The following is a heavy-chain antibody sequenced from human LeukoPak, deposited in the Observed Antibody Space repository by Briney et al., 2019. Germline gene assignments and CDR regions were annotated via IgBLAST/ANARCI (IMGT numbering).Heavy chain of an antibody. CDR1: GFTFSNAW. CDR2: IKSKTDGGTT. CDR3: TTAVVGDIVVVPAAYYFDY. D-gene: IGHD2-2*01. V-gene: IGHV3-15*01. Sequence: KPGGSLRLCCAASGFTFSNAWMSWVRQAPGKGLEWVGRIKSKTDGGTTDYAAPVKGRFTISRDDSKNTLYLQMNSLKTEDTAVYYCTTAVVGDIVVVPAAYYFDYWGQGTLVTVSS. J-gene: IGHJ4*02.